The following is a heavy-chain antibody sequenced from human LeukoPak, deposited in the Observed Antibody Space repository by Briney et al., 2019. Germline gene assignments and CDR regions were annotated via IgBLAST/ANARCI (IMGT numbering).Heavy chain of an antibody. CDR3: ATEFYSNGHNY. Sequence: GGSLRLSCAGSGFTFSSAWTTWVRQTPGKGLEWVGHIKSRTDGGTTDYAAPVKGRFTVSRDDSTNMVYLQMNSLKTEDSAVYYCATEFYSNGHNYWGQGILVTVSS. D-gene: IGHD3-22*01. CDR1: GFTFSSAW. J-gene: IGHJ4*02. CDR2: IKSRTDGGTT. V-gene: IGHV3-15*01.